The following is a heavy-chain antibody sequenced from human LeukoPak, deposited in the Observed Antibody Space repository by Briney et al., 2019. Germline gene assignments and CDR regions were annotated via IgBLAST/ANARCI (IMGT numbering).Heavy chain of an antibody. V-gene: IGHV3-30*18. CDR3: AKESDY. CDR1: GFTFSSYG. J-gene: IGHJ4*02. Sequence: GGSLRLSCAASGFTFSSYGMHWVRQAPGKGLEWVAVISYDGSNKYYADSVKGRFTISRDNSKNTLYLQMNSLRAEDTAVYYCAKESDYWGQGTLVTVSS. CDR2: ISYDGSNK.